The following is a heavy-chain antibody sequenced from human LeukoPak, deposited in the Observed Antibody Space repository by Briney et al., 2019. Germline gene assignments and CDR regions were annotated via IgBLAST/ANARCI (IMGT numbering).Heavy chain of an antibody. D-gene: IGHD1-26*01. J-gene: IGHJ3*02. V-gene: IGHV4-4*07. CDR2: IYTSGST. Sequence: PSETLSLTCTVSGGSISSYYWSWIRQPAGKGLEWIGRIYTSGSTNYNPSLKSRVSISVDTSKNQFSLKLTSVTAADTAVYYCARRHKWELLDDAFDIWGQGTMVTVSS. CDR1: GGSISSYY. CDR3: ARRHKWELLDDAFDI.